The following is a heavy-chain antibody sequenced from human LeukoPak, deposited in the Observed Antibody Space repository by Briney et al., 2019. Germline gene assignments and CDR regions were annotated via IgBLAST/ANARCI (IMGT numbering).Heavy chain of an antibody. D-gene: IGHD4-17*01. CDR1: GGTFSSYA. Sequence: SVKVSCKASGGTFSSYATSWVRQAPGQGLEWMGGIIPIFGTANYAQKFQGRVTITADKSTSTAYMELSSLRSEGTAVYYCARESPPSVTPPSPFDYWGQGTLVTVSS. V-gene: IGHV1-69*06. CDR3: ARESPPSVTPPSPFDY. J-gene: IGHJ4*02. CDR2: IIPIFGTA.